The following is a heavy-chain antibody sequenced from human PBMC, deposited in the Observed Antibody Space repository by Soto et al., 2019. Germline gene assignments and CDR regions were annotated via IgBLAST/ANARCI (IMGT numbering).Heavy chain of an antibody. V-gene: IGHV3-30-3*01. CDR2: ISYDGGTT. CDR1: GFTFDDYG. D-gene: IGHD1-1*01. J-gene: IGHJ3*02. CDR3: ARPHIKSAWNDGFDI. Sequence: GGSLRLSCAASGFTFDDYGMHWVRQAPGKGLEWVALISYDGGTTYYGDSVKGRFTISRDDSKNTLFLQMNSLRSEDTAVYYCARPHIKSAWNDGFDIWGQGTMVTVSS.